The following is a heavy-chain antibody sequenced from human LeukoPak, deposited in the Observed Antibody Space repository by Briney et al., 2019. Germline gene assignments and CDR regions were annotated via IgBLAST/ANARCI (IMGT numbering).Heavy chain of an antibody. V-gene: IGHV3-74*01. J-gene: IGHJ4*02. CDR1: GFAFSRYL. D-gene: IGHD3-10*01. Sequence: GGSLRLSCAASGFAFSRYLMHWGRQAPGKGLVWVSRLNSDGSSTTYADSVKGRFTISRNNAKNTLYLQMNSLRGEDTAVYYCASETYYYGSESYYKGQLWGQGTLVTVSS. CDR3: ASETYYYGSESYYKGQL. CDR2: LNSDGSST.